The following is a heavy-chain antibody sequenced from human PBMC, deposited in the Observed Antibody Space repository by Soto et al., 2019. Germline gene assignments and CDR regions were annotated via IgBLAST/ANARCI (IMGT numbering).Heavy chain of an antibody. J-gene: IGHJ4*02. V-gene: IGHV1-18*01. D-gene: IGHD2-21*01. CDR1: GYTFTSYD. CDR2: ISAYSDNT. Sequence: GASVKVSCKASGYTFTSYDISWVRQAPGQGLEWMGWISAYSDNTNYAQKLQGRVTMTTDTSTSTAYMELRSLRSDDTAVYYCARGPPTSCGGAYCFSHYFDYWGQGTLVTVSS. CDR3: ARGPPTSCGGAYCFSHYFDY.